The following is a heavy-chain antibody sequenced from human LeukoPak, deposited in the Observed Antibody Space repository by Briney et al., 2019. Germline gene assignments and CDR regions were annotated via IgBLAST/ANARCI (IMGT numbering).Heavy chain of an antibody. CDR1: GYSFTSYW. Sequence: GESLKISCKGSGYSFTSYWIGWVRLMPGKGLEWMGIIYPGDSDTRYSPSFQGQVTISADKSISTAYLQWSSLKASDTAMYYCARRLFLGGRPYYFDYWGQGTLVTVSS. CDR3: ARRLFLGGRPYYFDY. D-gene: IGHD1-26*01. J-gene: IGHJ4*02. CDR2: IYPGDSDT. V-gene: IGHV5-51*01.